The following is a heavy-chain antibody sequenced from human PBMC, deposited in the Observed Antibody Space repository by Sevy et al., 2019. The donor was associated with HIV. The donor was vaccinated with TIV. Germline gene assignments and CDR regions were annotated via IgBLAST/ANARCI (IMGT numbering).Heavy chain of an antibody. J-gene: IGHJ4*02. D-gene: IGHD3-22*01. V-gene: IGHV3-23*01. CDR1: GFTFRTYA. Sequence: GGSQRLSCAASGFTFRTYAMTWVRQAPGKGLDWVSAISGSGASTYYADSVKGRFTISRDNSKNTLYLQMNSLRAEDTAVYYCAKEGGGYNYDSNGLLDNWGQGTLVTVSS. CDR3: AKEGGGYNYDSNGLLDN. CDR2: ISGSGAST.